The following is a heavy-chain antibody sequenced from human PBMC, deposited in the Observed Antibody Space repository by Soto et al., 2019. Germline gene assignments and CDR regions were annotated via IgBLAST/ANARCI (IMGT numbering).Heavy chain of an antibody. Sequence: GGSLRLSCAASGFSFGSYALSWVRQAPGKGLEWVSTISGSDGKTFYADSAKGRFSISRDTSQSTLYLQMNSLRADDTAMYYCARWSYLDYWGQGTRVTVSS. J-gene: IGHJ4*02. V-gene: IGHV3-23*01. CDR2: ISGSDGKT. CDR1: GFSFGSYA. D-gene: IGHD3-3*01. CDR3: ARWSYLDY.